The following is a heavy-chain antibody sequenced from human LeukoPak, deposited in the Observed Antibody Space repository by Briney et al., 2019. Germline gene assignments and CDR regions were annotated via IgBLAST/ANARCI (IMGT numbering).Heavy chain of an antibody. J-gene: IGHJ3*02. CDR3: ARAAAGTENAFDI. D-gene: IGHD6-13*01. V-gene: IGHV1-69*13. CDR1: GGTFSSYA. Sequence: ASVKVSCKASGGTFSSYAISWVRQAPGQGLEWMGGIIPIFGTANYAQKFQGGVTITADESTSTAYMELRSLRSDDTAVYYCARAAAGTENAFDIWGQGTMVTVSS. CDR2: IIPIFGTA.